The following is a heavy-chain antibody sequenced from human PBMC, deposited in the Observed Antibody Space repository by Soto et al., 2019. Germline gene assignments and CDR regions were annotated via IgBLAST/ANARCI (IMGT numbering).Heavy chain of an antibody. CDR2: INAGNGNT. D-gene: IGHD3-10*01. J-gene: IGHJ6*02. Sequence: ASVKVSGKASGYTFTSYAMHCVRQAPGQRLEWMGWINAGNGNTKYSQKFQGRVTITRDTSASTAYMELSSLRSEDTAVYYCARGDYYGSGSYYYYYYGMDVWGQGTTVTVSS. V-gene: IGHV1-3*01. CDR3: ARGDYYGSGSYYYYYYGMDV. CDR1: GYTFTSYA.